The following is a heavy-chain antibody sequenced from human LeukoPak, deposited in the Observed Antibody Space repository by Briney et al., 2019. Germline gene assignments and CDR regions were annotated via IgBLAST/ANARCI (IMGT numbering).Heavy chain of an antibody. J-gene: IGHJ4*02. D-gene: IGHD5-18*01. CDR3: AKEALQSLRYSYISNFDC. Sequence: GGSLRLSCAASGFTFRAYAMSWVRQAPGKGLEWVSGISASGDTTYYADSVKGRFTISRDNSENTIYPQMNTLRAEDTAVYFCAKEALQSLRYSYISNFDCWGQGTLVTVSS. CDR1: GFTFRAYA. CDR2: ISASGDTT. V-gene: IGHV3-23*01.